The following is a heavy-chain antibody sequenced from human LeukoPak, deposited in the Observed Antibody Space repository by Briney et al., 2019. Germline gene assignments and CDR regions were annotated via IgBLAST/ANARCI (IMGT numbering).Heavy chain of an antibody. CDR3: AREASYEDTNGYAYSFDS. Sequence: SETLSLTRTVSGGSIGRDYWSWIRQSAGKGLEWIGRIYKSGTTNYNPSFRSRVTMSVDTSKNHFSLTLTSVTAADTAVYYCAREASYEDTNGYAYSFDSWGQRSLVTVSS. D-gene: IGHD3-22*01. V-gene: IGHV4-4*07. CDR2: IYKSGTT. CDR1: GGSIGRDY. J-gene: IGHJ4*02.